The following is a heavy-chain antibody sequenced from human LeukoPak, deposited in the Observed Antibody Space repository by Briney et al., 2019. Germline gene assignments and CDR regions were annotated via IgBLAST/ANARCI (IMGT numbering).Heavy chain of an antibody. Sequence: GGSLRLSCAASGFTFSNYGMRWVRQAPGKGLEWVAIISSDGNNQYYADSVKGRFTISRDNSKNTLYLQMNSLRAEDTAVYYCARPPPSCSSTSCYQHYWGQGTLVTVSS. J-gene: IGHJ4*02. V-gene: IGHV3-30*03. D-gene: IGHD2-2*01. CDR2: ISSDGNNQ. CDR1: GFTFSNYG. CDR3: ARPPPSCSSTSCYQHY.